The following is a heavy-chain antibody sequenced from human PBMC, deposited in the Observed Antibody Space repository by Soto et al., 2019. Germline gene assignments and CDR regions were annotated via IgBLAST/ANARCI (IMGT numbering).Heavy chain of an antibody. V-gene: IGHV3-30-3*01. D-gene: IGHD6-6*01. CDR1: GFTFSSYA. Sequence: AGSLRLSCAASGFTFSSYAMHWVRQAPGKGLEWVAVTSYDGSNKYYADSVKGRFTISRDNSKNTLYLQMNSLRAEDTAVYYCAGTPTTKIAARALSDYWGQGTLVTVSS. J-gene: IGHJ4*02. CDR2: TSYDGSNK. CDR3: AGTPTTKIAARALSDY.